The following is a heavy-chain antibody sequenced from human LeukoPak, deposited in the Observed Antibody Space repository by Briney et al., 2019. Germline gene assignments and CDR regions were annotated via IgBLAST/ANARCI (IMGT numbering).Heavy chain of an antibody. V-gene: IGHV3-9*01. Sequence: PGGSLRLSCAASGFTFDDCAMHWVRQAPGKGLEWVSGISWNSGSIGYADFVKGRFTISRDNAKNSLYLQMNSLRAEDTALYYCAKAYDSSGYSSNDYWGQGTLVTVSS. D-gene: IGHD3-22*01. CDR3: AKAYDSSGYSSNDY. CDR2: ISWNSGSI. CDR1: GFTFDDCA. J-gene: IGHJ4*02.